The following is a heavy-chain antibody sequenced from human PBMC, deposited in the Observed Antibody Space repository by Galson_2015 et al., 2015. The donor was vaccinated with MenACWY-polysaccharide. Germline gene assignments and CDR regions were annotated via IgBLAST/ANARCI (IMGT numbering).Heavy chain of an antibody. Sequence: SETLSLTCTVSGGSISSYYWNWIRQPPGKGLEWVGYINYSGSTNHNPSLKSRVTMSVDTSKNQFSLNLTSVTDADTAVYYCARAIAVAGQRRDFDLWGRCTLVTVSS. CDR3: ARAIAVAGQRRDFDL. V-gene: IGHV4-59*01. J-gene: IGHJ2*01. D-gene: IGHD6-19*01. CDR2: INYSGST. CDR1: GGSISSYY.